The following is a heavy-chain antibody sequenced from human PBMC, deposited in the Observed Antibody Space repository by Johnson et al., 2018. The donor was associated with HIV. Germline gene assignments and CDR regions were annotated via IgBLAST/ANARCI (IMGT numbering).Heavy chain of an antibody. CDR3: AKDERQMGGWSHAFDI. CDR1: GFTFSSHW. Sequence: VQLVESGGGLVQPGGSLRLSCAASGFTFSSHWMHWVRQPPGKGLVWVSRINSDGSSTSYADSVKGRFTISRENAKNSLYLQMNSLRAGDTAVYYCAKDERQMGGWSHAFDIWGQGTMVTVSS. V-gene: IGHV3-74*01. D-gene: IGHD3-16*01. J-gene: IGHJ3*02. CDR2: INSDGSST.